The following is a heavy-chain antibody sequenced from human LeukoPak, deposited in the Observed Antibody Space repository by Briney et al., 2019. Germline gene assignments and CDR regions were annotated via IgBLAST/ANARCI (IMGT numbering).Heavy chain of an antibody. J-gene: IGHJ4*02. Sequence: PGGSLRLSCAASGFTFSSYVMNWVRQAPGKGLEWGSYISSSCSTIHYADPVKGRFTISRDNAKNPLYMQMNSLRAEDTAVYSCARGGWTFDNWGQGTLVTVSS. CDR1: GFTFSSYV. D-gene: IGHD3/OR15-3a*01. CDR2: ISSSCSTI. CDR3: ARGGWTFDN. V-gene: IGHV3-48*03.